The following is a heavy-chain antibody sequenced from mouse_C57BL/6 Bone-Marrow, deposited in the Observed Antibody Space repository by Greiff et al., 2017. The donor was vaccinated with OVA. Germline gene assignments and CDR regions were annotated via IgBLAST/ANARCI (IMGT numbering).Heavy chain of an antibody. V-gene: IGHV1-74*01. CDR1: GYTFTSYW. CDR2: IHPSASDT. J-gene: IGHJ3*01. CDR3: AIWKLFTPFAY. Sequence: QVQLQQPGAELVKPGASVKVSCKASGYTFTSYWMHWVKQRPGQGLEWIGRIHPSASDTNYNQKFKGKATLTVDKSSSTAYMQLSSLTSEDSAVYYCAIWKLFTPFAYWGQGTLVTVSA.